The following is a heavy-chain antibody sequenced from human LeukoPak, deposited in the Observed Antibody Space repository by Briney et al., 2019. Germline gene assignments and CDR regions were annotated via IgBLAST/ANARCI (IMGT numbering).Heavy chain of an antibody. CDR1: GFSFSDYA. J-gene: IGHJ6*02. CDR2: ISSNSAYI. CDR3: ARIFRYQLIDYYALDV. Sequence: GGSLRLPCAASGFSFSDYAMDWVRQAPGKGLEWVSAISSNSAYIFYADSVEGRFTISRDNAMSSVSLQMNSLRDDDTAVYYCARIFRYQLIDYYALDVWGQGTTVTVSS. D-gene: IGHD2-2*01. V-gene: IGHV3-21*01.